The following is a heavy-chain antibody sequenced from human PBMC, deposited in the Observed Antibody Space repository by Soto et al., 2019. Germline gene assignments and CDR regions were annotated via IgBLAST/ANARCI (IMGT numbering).Heavy chain of an antibody. CDR2: ISDSGST. D-gene: IGHD3-22*01. V-gene: IGHV4-61*01. CDR1: GGSVSSSTYY. Sequence: QVQLQEWGPGLVKPSETLSLTCTVSGGSVSSSTYYWSWIRQPPEKGLEWIGYISDSGSTNYSPSFKSRVTISLDTAENLFSLELSSMTAADTAVYYCARSPDDYYDSSGYPYYFDYWVQGILVTVSS. CDR3: ARSPDDYYDSSGYPYYFDY. J-gene: IGHJ4*02.